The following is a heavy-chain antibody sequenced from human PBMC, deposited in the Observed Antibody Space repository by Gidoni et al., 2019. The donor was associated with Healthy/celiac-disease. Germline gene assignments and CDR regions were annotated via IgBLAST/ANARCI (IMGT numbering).Heavy chain of an antibody. CDR3: ARDGGRYCTGGVCYTAAVLGVPFDY. D-gene: IGHD2-8*02. Sequence: QVQLVQSGAEVKKPGASVKVSCKASGYTFTSYGISWVRQAPGQGLEWMGWISAYNGNTNYAQKLQGRVTMTTDTSTSTAYMELRSLRSDDTAVYYCARDGGRYCTGGVCYTAAVLGVPFDYWGQGTLVTVSS. CDR1: GYTFTSYG. J-gene: IGHJ4*02. CDR2: ISAYNGNT. V-gene: IGHV1-18*01.